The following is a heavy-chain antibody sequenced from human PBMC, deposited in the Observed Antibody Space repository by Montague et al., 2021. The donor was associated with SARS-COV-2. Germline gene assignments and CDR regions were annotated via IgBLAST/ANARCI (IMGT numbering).Heavy chain of an antibody. CDR3: ATAPAAVTGMGPVYWFDP. CDR2: FDPEDGET. CDR1: GYTLTELS. Sequence: SGKVSFKVSGYTLTELSMHWVRQAPGKGPEWMGGFDPEDGETIYAQKFQGRVTMTEDTSTGTAYMELSSLRSEDTAVYYCATAPAAVTGMGPVYWFDPWGQGTLVTVSS. J-gene: IGHJ5*02. V-gene: IGHV1-24*01. D-gene: IGHD1-1*01.